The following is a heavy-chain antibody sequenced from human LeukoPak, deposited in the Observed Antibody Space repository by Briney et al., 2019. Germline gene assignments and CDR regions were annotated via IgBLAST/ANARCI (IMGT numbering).Heavy chain of an antibody. CDR2: IYYSGST. Sequence: SEALSLTCTVSGGSVSSGSYYWGWLRQPPGKGLEWIGYIYYSGSTNYNPSLKSRVTISVDTSKNQFSLKLSSVTAADTAVYYCARSGRYAFDIWGQGTMVTVSS. D-gene: IGHD2-15*01. V-gene: IGHV4-61*01. CDR3: ARSGRYAFDI. J-gene: IGHJ3*02. CDR1: GGSVSSGSYY.